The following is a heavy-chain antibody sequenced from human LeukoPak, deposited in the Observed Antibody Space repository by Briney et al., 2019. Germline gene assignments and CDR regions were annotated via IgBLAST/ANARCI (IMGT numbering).Heavy chain of an antibody. Sequence: SETLSLTCTVSGGSISSGDYYWRWIRQPPGKGLEWIGYIYYSGSTYYNPSLKSRVTISVDTSKNQFSLKLSSVTAADTAVYYCARGSVLRHFNYWGQGTLVTVSS. CDR3: ARGSVLRHFNY. CDR1: GGSISSGDYY. D-gene: IGHD3-3*01. V-gene: IGHV4-30-4*08. CDR2: IYYSGST. J-gene: IGHJ4*02.